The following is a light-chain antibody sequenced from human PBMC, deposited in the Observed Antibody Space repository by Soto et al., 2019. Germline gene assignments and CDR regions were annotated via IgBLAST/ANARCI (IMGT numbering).Light chain of an antibody. Sequence: DIVMSQSPATLSVAPGERVTFSCRASQGVSRKLAWYQHKPGQAPRLLIYGASTRATGIPARFSGSGSETEFTLTISSLEPEDFAVYYCQQRSNWPLTFGQGTKVDI. J-gene: IGKJ1*01. V-gene: IGKV3-15*01. CDR1: QGVSRK. CDR2: GAS. CDR3: QQRSNWPLT.